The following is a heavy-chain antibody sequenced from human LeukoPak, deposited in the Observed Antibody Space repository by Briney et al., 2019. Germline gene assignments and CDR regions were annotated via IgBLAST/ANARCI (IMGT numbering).Heavy chain of an antibody. J-gene: IGHJ5*02. D-gene: IGHD3-3*01. Sequence: GGSLRLSCTASGFNFGSQWMHWARQAPGKGLVWVSRITGDGSSTSYADSVKGRFTISRDTAENTLYLQMNSLRAEDTAVYYCARGSDFWSGLPPKFDPWGQGTLVTVSS. V-gene: IGHV3-74*01. CDR3: ARGSDFWSGLPPKFDP. CDR2: ITGDGSST. CDR1: GFNFGSQW.